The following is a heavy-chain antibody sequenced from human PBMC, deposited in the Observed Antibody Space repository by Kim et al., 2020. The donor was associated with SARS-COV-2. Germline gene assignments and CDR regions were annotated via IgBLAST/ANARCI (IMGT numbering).Heavy chain of an antibody. CDR1: GFIFRDYG. V-gene: IGHV3-23*01. CDR3: AKGPDYGSGTYHWFDP. J-gene: IGHJ5*02. CDR2: ISGSGFSK. Sequence: GGSLRLSCAASGFIFRDYGMNWVRQAPGKGLEWVSAISGSGFSKYYADSVKGRFTISRDNSKSTLYLQMDSLRAEDTALYYCAKGPDYGSGTYHWFDPWGQGTQVTVSS. D-gene: IGHD3-10*01.